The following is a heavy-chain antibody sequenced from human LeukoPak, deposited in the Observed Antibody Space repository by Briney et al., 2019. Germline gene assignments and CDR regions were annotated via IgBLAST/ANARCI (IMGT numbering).Heavy chain of an antibody. J-gene: IGHJ4*02. Sequence: PGGSLRLSCVASGFNFDEYAMNWVRQVPGKGLEWISCIYRDSSVKHYADSVRGRFTVSRDNAKNSVYLQMNSLRAEDTAVYFCARYGSGSNYRDPFDSWGRGTLVTVSS. CDR3: ARYGSGSNYRDPFDS. D-gene: IGHD3-10*01. V-gene: IGHV3-48*01. CDR1: GFNFDEYA. CDR2: IYRDSSVK.